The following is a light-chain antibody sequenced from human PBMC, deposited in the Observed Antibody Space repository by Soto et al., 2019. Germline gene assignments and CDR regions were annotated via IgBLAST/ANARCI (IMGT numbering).Light chain of an antibody. CDR3: SSFTTSSPYV. CDR1: SSDIGDYNY. Sequence: QSALTQSASVSGSPGQSITISCTGTSSDIGDYNYVSWYQQYPGKAPKLMIYEVSHRPSGVSNRFSGSKSGNTASLTISGLQAEDEADYYCSSFTTSSPYVFGTGTKVTVL. V-gene: IGLV2-14*01. J-gene: IGLJ1*01. CDR2: EVS.